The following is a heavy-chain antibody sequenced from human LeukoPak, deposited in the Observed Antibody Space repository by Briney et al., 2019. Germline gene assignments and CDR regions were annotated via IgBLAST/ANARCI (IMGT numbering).Heavy chain of an antibody. CDR2: FDPEDGET. CDR1: GYTLTELS. CDR3: ATARELLLAAFDI. V-gene: IGHV1-24*01. Sequence: ASVKVSCKVSGYTLTELSVHWVRQAPGKGLERMGGFDPEDGETIYAQKFQRRVTMTEDTSTDTAYMELSSLRSEDTAVYYCATARELLLAAFDIWGQGTMVTVSS. D-gene: IGHD1-26*01. J-gene: IGHJ3*02.